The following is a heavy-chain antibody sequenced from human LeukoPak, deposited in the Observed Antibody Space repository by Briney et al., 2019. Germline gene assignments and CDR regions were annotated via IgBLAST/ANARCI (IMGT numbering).Heavy chain of an antibody. D-gene: IGHD3-16*01. CDR3: ARGERTSKNYDYYYSGMDV. CDR2: MNPESGIT. V-gene: IGHV1-2*04. J-gene: IGHJ6*02. CDR1: GYTLTDYY. Sequence: ASVTVSCKASGYTLTDYYVHWVRQAPGQGLEWMASMNPESGITTYSQAFEDWVSMTRDTSIGTAYMELRRLRSDGTAVYYCARGERTSKNYDYYYSGMDVWGQGTTVTVSS.